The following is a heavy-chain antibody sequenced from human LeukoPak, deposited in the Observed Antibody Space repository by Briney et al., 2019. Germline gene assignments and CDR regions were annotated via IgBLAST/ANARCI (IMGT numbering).Heavy chain of an antibody. Sequence: GGSLRLSCAASGFTFNSYWMTWVRQAPGRGLEWLANIKQDGSEQYYVDSVKGRFTISRDNAKNSLYLQMNSLRAGDTAVYYCARVGKSGSYPFDYWGQGSLVTVSS. CDR2: IKQDGSEQ. CDR1: GFTFNSYW. V-gene: IGHV3-7*05. J-gene: IGHJ4*02. D-gene: IGHD1-26*01. CDR3: ARVGKSGSYPFDY.